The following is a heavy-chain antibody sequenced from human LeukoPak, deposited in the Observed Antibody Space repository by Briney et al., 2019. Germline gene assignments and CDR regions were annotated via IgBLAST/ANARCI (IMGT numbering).Heavy chain of an antibody. CDR3: ARHGSAYYDSSGYYAH. Sequence: PSETLSLTCTVSGGSISSYYWSWIRQPPGKGLEWIGYIYTSGSTNYNPSLKSRVTISVDTSKNQFSLKLSSVTAADTAVYYCARHGSAYYDSSGYYAHWGQGTLVTVSS. J-gene: IGHJ4*02. CDR1: GGSISSYY. D-gene: IGHD3-22*01. CDR2: IYTSGST. V-gene: IGHV4-4*09.